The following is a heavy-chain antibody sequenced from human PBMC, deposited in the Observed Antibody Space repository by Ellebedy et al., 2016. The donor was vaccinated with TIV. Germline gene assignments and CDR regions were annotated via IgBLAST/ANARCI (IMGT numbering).Heavy chain of an antibody. CDR2: IIPIFGTA. V-gene: IGHV1-69*13. CDR3: AEGEGYYGDPDGMDV. J-gene: IGHJ6*02. CDR1: GGTFSSYA. Sequence: AASVKVSCKASGGTFSSYAISWVRQAPGQGLEWMGGIIPIFGTANYAQTFQGRVTITADESTSTAYMELSSLRSEDTAVYYWAEGEGYYGDPDGMDVWGQGTTVTVSS. D-gene: IGHD4-17*01.